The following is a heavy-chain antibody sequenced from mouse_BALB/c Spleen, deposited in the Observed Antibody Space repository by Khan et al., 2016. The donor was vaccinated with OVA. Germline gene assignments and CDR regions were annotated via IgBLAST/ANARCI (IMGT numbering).Heavy chain of an antibody. Sequence: QVQLKESGPGLVAPSQSLSITCTISGFSLTRYGVHWVRQPPGKGLEWLVVIWSDGSTTYYSALNSRLSTSKDNSKSQVFLKMNSLQTDDTAMYYCARYGNYAMDYWGQGTSVTVSS. CDR1: GFSLTRYG. CDR2: IWSDGST. V-gene: IGHV2-6-1*01. J-gene: IGHJ4*01. CDR3: ARYGNYAMDY. D-gene: IGHD2-1*01.